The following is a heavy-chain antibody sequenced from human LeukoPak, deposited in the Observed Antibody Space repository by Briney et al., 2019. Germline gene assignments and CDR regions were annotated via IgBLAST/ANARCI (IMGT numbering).Heavy chain of an antibody. D-gene: IGHD6-19*01. CDR3: ARVSSGWPSDDFDY. Sequence: GGSLRLSCAASGFTFSSYWMSWVRQAPGKGLEWVASIKQDGSEKYYVDSVKGRFTISRDNAKNSLYLQMNSLRAEDTAVYYCARVSSGWPSDDFDYWGQGTLVTVSS. CDR2: IKQDGSEK. V-gene: IGHV3-7*01. CDR1: GFTFSSYW. J-gene: IGHJ4*02.